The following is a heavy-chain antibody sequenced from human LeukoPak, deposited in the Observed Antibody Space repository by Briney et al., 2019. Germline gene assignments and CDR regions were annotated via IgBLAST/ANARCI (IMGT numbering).Heavy chain of an antibody. CDR3: ARFEWLNDYGDYDNDY. D-gene: IGHD4-17*01. J-gene: IGHJ4*02. V-gene: IGHV1-69*13. Sequence: GASVKVSCKASGGTFSSYAISWVRQAPGEGLEWMGWIIPIVGTANYAQKFQGRVTITADESTSTAYMELSSLRSEDTAVYYCARFEWLNDYGDYDNDYWGQGTLVTVSS. CDR1: GGTFSSYA. CDR2: IIPIVGTA.